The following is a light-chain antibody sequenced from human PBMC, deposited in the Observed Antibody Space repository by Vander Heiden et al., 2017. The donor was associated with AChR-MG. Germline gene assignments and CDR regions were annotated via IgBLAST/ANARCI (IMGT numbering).Light chain of an antibody. Sequence: QSALTQPASVSGSPGQSITISCTGTSSDVGSYKFVSWYQQHPGKAPKLLIFEGTKRPSGVSNRFSGSKSGNTASLTISGLQAEDEADYYCCSYAGSSTRWVFGGGTKLTVL. CDR3: CSYAGSSTRWV. V-gene: IGLV2-23*01. CDR2: EGT. CDR1: SSDVGSYKF. J-gene: IGLJ3*02.